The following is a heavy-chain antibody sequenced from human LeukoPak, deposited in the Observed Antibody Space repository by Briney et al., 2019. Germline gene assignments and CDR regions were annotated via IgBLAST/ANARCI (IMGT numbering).Heavy chain of an antibody. Sequence: GGSLRLSCAASGFTFSGHVMHWVRQAPGQGLEWVTVIWYDGGNKYYADSVKGRFTISRDNSKNTLYLQMNSLRAEDTAVYYCARVAPIYSSSLYYLDYWGQGSVVTVSS. V-gene: IGHV3-33*01. CDR3: ARVAPIYSSSLYYLDY. CDR1: GFTFSGHV. D-gene: IGHD6-13*01. J-gene: IGHJ4*02. CDR2: IWYDGGNK.